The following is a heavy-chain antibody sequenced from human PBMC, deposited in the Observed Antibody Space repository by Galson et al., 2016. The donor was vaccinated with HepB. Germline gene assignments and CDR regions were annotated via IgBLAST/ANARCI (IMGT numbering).Heavy chain of an antibody. Sequence: SLRLSCAASGFTFRYFSTHWVRQAPGKGLEWVTIVSDDGSSKYYADSVKGRFTISRDNSKNTVNLQMDNLRTEDTAVYYCARGGTGRLAYYYYGMDVWGPGTTFTVSS. D-gene: IGHD1-1*01. CDR3: ARGGTGRLAYYYYGMDV. CDR1: GFTFRYFS. CDR2: VSDDGSSK. J-gene: IGHJ6*02. V-gene: IGHV3-30*04.